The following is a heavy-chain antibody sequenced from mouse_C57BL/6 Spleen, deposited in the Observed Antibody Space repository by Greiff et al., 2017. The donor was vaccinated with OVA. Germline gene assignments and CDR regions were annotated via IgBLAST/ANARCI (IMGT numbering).Heavy chain of an antibody. CDR1: GYTFTGYW. V-gene: IGHV1-9*01. J-gene: IGHJ3*01. CDR3: AMIYYDYSAWFAY. CDR2: ILPGSGST. D-gene: IGHD2-4*01. Sequence: VQLQQSGAELMKPGASVKLSCKATGYTFTGYWIEWVKQRPGHGLEWIGEILPGSGSTNYNEKFKGKATFTADTSSNTADMQLSSLTTEDSAIYYGAMIYYDYSAWFAYWGQGTLVTVSA.